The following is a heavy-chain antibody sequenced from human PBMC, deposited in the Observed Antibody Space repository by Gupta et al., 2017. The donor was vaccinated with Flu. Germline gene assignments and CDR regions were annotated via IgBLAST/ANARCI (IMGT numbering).Heavy chain of an antibody. V-gene: IGHV1-46*01. CDR3: ARKLGGYYGMDV. CDR2: IYPGGGSP. J-gene: IGHJ6*02. D-gene: IGHD1-7*01. Sequence: QVQLVQSGAEVKLPGASVKVSCQASGYMFTTYYIHWLRQAPGQGLEWMGIIYPGGGSPTYAQKFQGRVTMTRDTSTSTVYMELSSLRSEDTAVYYCARKLGGYYGMDVWGQGTTVTVSS. CDR1: GYMFTTYY.